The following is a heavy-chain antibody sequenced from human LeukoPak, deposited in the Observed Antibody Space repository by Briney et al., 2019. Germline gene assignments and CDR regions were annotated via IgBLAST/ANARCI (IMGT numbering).Heavy chain of an antibody. V-gene: IGHV4-39*07. Sequence: SETLSLTCTVSGGSVSSRDYYWGWIRQPPGKGLEWVGTIYYSGTTYYNPSLKSRVTISLDRSNNQFSLKLSSVTAADTAVYYCARDVEAGTDIFDYWGQGALVTVSS. J-gene: IGHJ4*02. CDR1: GGSVSSRDYY. CDR3: ARDVEAGTDIFDY. D-gene: IGHD6-13*01. CDR2: IYYSGTT.